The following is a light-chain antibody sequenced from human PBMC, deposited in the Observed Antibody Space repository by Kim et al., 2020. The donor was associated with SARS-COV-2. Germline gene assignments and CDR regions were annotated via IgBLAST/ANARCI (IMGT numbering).Light chain of an antibody. CDR1: QSVSSD. CDR2: GAS. CDR3: PQYNNWPIT. V-gene: IGKV3-15*01. Sequence: EIVMTQSPATLSVSPGERATLSCRASQSVSSDLAWYQQNPGQAPRLLIYGASTRATGIPARFRGSGSGTEFTLTISSLQSEDFAVYYCPQYNNWPITFGQGTRLEIK. J-gene: IGKJ5*01.